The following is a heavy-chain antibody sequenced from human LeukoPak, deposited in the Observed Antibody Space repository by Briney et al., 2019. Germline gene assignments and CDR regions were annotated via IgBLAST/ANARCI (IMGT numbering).Heavy chain of an antibody. V-gene: IGHV3-48*03. CDR3: ARKYCSTTSCLFDN. CDR1: GFTFSSYE. CDR2: ISSSGTTI. Sequence: GGSLRLSCAASGFTFSSYEMNGVRQAPGKGLQWVSDISSSGTTIYYADSVKGRFTISRDNAKNSLYLQMNSLRAEDTAVYYCARKYCSTTSCLFDNWGQGTLVTVSS. J-gene: IGHJ4*02. D-gene: IGHD2-2*01.